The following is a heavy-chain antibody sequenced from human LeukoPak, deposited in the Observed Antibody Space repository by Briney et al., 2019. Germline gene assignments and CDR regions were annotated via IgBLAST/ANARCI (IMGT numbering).Heavy chain of an antibody. CDR3: ARDPKLGYCSGGSCYYYYYYGMDV. CDR2: ISYDGSNK. J-gene: IGHJ6*02. Sequence: GRSLRLSCAASGFTFSSYGMHWVRQAPGKGLEWVAVISYDGSNKYYADSVKGRFTISRDNSKNTLYLQMNSLRAEDTAVYYCARDPKLGYCSGGSCYYYYYYGMDVWGQGTTVTVSS. V-gene: IGHV3-30*03. D-gene: IGHD2-15*01. CDR1: GFTFSSYG.